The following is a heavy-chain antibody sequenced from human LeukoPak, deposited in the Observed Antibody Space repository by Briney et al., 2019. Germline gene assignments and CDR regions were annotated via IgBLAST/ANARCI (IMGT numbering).Heavy chain of an antibody. J-gene: IGHJ6*03. D-gene: IGHD6-13*01. Sequence: SETLSLTCTVSGGSISSYYWSWIRQPAGKGLEWIGRIYTSGSTNYNPSPKSRVTMSVDTSKNQFSLKLSSVTAADTAVYYCARDPPYSSSWSYYMDVWGKGTTVTVSS. CDR1: GGSISSYY. CDR2: IYTSGST. CDR3: ARDPPYSSSWSYYMDV. V-gene: IGHV4-4*07.